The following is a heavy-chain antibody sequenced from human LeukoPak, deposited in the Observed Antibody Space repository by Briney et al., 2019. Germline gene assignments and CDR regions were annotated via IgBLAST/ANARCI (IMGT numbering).Heavy chain of an antibody. CDR3: ARDGYGSGSYGWFDP. D-gene: IGHD3-10*01. CDR2: IYSGST. V-gene: IGHV4-59*01. CDR1: GASITSSY. Sequence: SETLSLTCSVSGASITSSYWSWIRQTPGKGLEWIGNIYSGSTNYNPSYESRVTVSLDTSKNQFSLRLTSVTAADTALYYCARDGYGSGSYGWFDPWGQGTLVTVSS. J-gene: IGHJ5*02.